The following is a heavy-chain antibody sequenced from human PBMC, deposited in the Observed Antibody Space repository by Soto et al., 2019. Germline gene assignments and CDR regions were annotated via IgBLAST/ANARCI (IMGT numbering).Heavy chain of an antibody. J-gene: IGHJ6*02. Sequence: QVHLQQWGAGLLKPSGTLSLTCAVSGGSFSDAFWSWVRQSPGRGLEWIGEVFHTGNTNYNPSLKRRVPLSVDTAKHQFSLRLTSVTAAASAVYYCARAPRELLAEGPLFLYYYYGLDVWGQGTTVTVSS. CDR3: ARAPRELLAEGPLFLYYYYGLDV. V-gene: IGHV4-34*12. D-gene: IGHD1-7*01. CDR1: GGSFSDAF. CDR2: VFHTGNT.